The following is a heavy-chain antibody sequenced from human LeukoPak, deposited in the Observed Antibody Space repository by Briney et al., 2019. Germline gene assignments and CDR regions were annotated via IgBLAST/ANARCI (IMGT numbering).Heavy chain of an antibody. CDR3: ARDPGAAAQFDC. J-gene: IGHJ4*02. CDR2: IYYSGST. CDR1: GGSISSGDYY. Sequence: PSQTLSLTCTVSGGSISSGDYYWRWIRQPPGKGLEWIGYIYYSGSTYYNPSLKSRVTISVDTSKNQFSLKLSSVTAADTAVYYCARDPGAAAQFDCWGQGTLVTVSS. D-gene: IGHD6-13*01. V-gene: IGHV4-30-4*08.